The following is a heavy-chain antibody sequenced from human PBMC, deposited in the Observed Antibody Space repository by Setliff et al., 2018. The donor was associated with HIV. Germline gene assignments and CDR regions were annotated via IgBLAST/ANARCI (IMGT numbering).Heavy chain of an antibody. J-gene: IGHJ6*02. CDR1: GYTFSQYP. CDR3: ARAPQITIFGISFAPPGGLDL. Sequence: ASVKVSCKASGYTFSQYPMHWVRQAPGQRPEWMGWINTGNGNTKYSQKFQDRVTITRDTSADTVYMELNSLRSEDTAVYYCARAPQITIFGISFAPPGGLDLWGRGTTVTVSS. V-gene: IGHV1-3*04. CDR2: INTGNGNT. D-gene: IGHD3-3*02.